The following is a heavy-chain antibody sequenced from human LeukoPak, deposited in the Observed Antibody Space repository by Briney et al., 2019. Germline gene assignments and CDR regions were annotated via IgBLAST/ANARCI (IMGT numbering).Heavy chain of an antibody. V-gene: IGHV4-59*01. J-gene: IGHJ6*02. Sequence: SETLSLTCTVSGGSISSGCWNWIRQPPGKGLEWIGYIYDSGSTKYNPSLKSRVTILADTSKNQFSLKVSSVTAADTAVYYCARLGARTWYYGMDVWGQGTTVTVAS. CDR1: GGSISSGC. CDR2: IYDSGST. D-gene: IGHD3-3*01. CDR3: ARLGARTWYYGMDV.